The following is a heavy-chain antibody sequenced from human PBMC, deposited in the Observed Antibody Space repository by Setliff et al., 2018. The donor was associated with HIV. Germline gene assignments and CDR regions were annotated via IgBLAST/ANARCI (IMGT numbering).Heavy chain of an antibody. CDR1: GGSFSDDS. V-gene: IGHV4-34*01. J-gene: IGHJ4*02. CDR3: ARRGWNGYMTFGS. CDR2: INHSGST. D-gene: IGHD5-12*01. Sequence: PSETLSLTCAVYGGSFSDDSWNWIRQPPGKGLEWVGEINHSGSTNYNPSLKSRVTISVDTSKKQVSLKMNSVTAADTAVYYCARRGWNGYMTFGSWGQGALVTVSS.